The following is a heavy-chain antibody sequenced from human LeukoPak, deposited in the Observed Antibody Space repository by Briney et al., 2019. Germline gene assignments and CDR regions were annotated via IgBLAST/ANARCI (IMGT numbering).Heavy chain of an antibody. CDR2: IFNSGST. Sequence: PSETLSLTCTVSGGSISSSNYYWGWIRQPPGKGLAWIGYIFNSGSTYYNPSLKSRFTILVDTSKNQFSLKLSSVTAADTAVYYCARDRHKLVDIVAGILDYWGQGTLVTVSS. V-gene: IGHV4-39*07. CDR1: GGSISSSNYY. J-gene: IGHJ4*02. CDR3: ARDRHKLVDIVAGILDY. D-gene: IGHD5-12*01.